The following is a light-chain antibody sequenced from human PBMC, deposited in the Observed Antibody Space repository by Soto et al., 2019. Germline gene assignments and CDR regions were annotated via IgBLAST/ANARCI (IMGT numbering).Light chain of an antibody. Sequence: QSVLTQPASVSGSPGQSITISCAGTSNDVGFYNYVSWYQQHPAKAPKLIIFEVSDRPSGVSNRFSGSKSGNTASLTISGLQPDDEADYYCSSYSTSNTLAYVFGTGTQLTVL. J-gene: IGLJ1*01. V-gene: IGLV2-14*01. CDR3: SSYSTSNTLAYV. CDR1: SNDVGFYNY. CDR2: EVS.